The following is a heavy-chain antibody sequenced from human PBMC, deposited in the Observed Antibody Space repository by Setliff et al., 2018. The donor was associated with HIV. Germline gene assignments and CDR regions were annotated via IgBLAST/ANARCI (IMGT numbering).Heavy chain of an antibody. V-gene: IGHV3-33*06. CDR1: GFTFSSYG. D-gene: IGHD1-7*01. CDR2: IWYDGSNK. CDR3: AKDLGGTTAHY. Sequence: GGSLRLSCAASGFTFSSYGMHWVRQAPGKGLEWVAVIWYDGSNKYYADSVKGRFTISRDNSKNTLYLQMNSLRTEDTAVYYCAKDLGGTTAHYWGQGTLVTVSS. J-gene: IGHJ4*02.